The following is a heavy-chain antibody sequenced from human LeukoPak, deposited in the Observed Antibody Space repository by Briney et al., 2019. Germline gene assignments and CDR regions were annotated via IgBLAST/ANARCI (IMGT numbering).Heavy chain of an antibody. CDR3: ARVRGYYDSSGYVPLFDY. CDR2: MNPNSGNT. V-gene: IGHV1-8*01. J-gene: IGHJ4*02. Sequence: ASVKVSCKAPGYTFTSYDINWVRQATGQGLEWMGWMNPNSGNTGYAQKFQGRVTMTRNTSISTAYMELSSLRSEDTAVYYCARVRGYYDSSGYVPLFDYWGQGTLVTVSS. D-gene: IGHD3-22*01. CDR1: GYTFTSYD.